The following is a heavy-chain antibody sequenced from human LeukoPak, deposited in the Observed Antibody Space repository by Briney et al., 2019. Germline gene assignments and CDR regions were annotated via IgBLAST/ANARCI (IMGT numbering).Heavy chain of an antibody. CDR1: GFTFSSYS. J-gene: IGHJ4*02. CDR3: ANEMQGTGEDY. V-gene: IGHV3-21*01. D-gene: IGHD3/OR15-3a*01. CDR2: ISSSSSYI. Sequence: GGFLRLSCAASGFTFSSYSMNWVRQAPGKGLEWVSSISSSSSYIYYADSVKGRFTISRDNAKNSLYLHTNSLRAEDTAVYYCANEMQGTGEDYWGQGTLVTVSS.